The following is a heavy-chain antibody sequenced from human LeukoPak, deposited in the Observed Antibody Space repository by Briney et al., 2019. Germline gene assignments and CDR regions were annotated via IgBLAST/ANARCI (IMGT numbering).Heavy chain of an antibody. Sequence: QPGGSLRLSCAASGFTLSNYWMHWVRQAPGKGLVWVSRINSDGSSTSHADSVKGRFTISRDNAKSTLYLQMSSLRSEDTAVYYRARGPQRGAAANYYGMDVWGQGTTVTVSS. CDR2: INSDGSST. V-gene: IGHV3-74*01. CDR1: GFTLSNYW. J-gene: IGHJ6*02. D-gene: IGHD2-2*01. CDR3: ARGPQRGAAANYYGMDV.